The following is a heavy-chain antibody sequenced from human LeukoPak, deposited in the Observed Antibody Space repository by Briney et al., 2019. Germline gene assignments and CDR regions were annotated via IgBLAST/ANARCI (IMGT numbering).Heavy chain of an antibody. Sequence: ASVKVSCKASGYTFTSYDINWVRQATGQGLEWMGWMNPNSGNTGYAQKFQGRVTITRNTSISTAYMELSSLRSEDTAVYYCASERFGSIGLWYWGQGTLVTVSS. D-gene: IGHD3-10*01. V-gene: IGHV1-8*03. CDR1: GYTFTSYD. J-gene: IGHJ4*02. CDR2: MNPNSGNT. CDR3: ASERFGSIGLWY.